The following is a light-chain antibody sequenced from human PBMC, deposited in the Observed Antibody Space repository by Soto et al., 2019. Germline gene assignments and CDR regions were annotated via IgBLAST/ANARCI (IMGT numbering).Light chain of an antibody. CDR3: NSYAGNSWV. V-gene: IGLV2-8*01. Sequence: QSALTQPPSASGSPGQSVTISCTGTNIDVSRYNRVSWYQHHPDKAPKLMIYEVNKRPSGVPDRFSGSKSGNTASLTVSGLQAEEEADYYCNSYAGNSWVFGGGTKLTVL. CDR1: NIDVSRYNR. CDR2: EVN. J-gene: IGLJ3*02.